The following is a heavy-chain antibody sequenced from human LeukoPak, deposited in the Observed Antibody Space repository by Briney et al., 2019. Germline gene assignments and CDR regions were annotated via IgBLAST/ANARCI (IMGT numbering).Heavy chain of an antibody. D-gene: IGHD6-13*01. J-gene: IGHJ3*02. CDR1: GFTVSSNY. CDR2: IYSGGSA. V-gene: IGHV3-53*01. Sequence: GGSLRLSCAPSGFTVSSNYMSWVRQAPGKGLEWVAVIYSGGSAYYADSVKGRFTISRDNSKNSLYLQINSLKAEDTAVYYCARDIRRGIAAAGRGAFDIWGQGTMVTVSS. CDR3: ARDIRRGIAAAGRGAFDI.